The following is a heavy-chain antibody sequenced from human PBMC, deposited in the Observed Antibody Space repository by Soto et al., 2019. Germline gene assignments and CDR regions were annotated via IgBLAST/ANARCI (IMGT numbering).Heavy chain of an antibody. CDR2: IYYSGST. Sequence: SQTLSLTCTVSGGSISSYYWSWIRQPPGKGLEWIGYIYYSGSTNYNPSLKSRVTISVDTSKNQFSLKLSSVTAADTAVYYCARSQKCSGGSCYWFDPWGQGTLVTVSS. CDR1: GGSISSYY. J-gene: IGHJ5*02. D-gene: IGHD2-15*01. CDR3: ARSQKCSGGSCYWFDP. V-gene: IGHV4-59*01.